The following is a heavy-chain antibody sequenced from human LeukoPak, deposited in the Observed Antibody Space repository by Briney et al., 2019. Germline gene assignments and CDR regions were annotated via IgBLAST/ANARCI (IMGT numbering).Heavy chain of an antibody. CDR1: GYTFTSYD. CDR2: MNPNSGNT. J-gene: IGHJ5*02. D-gene: IGHD3-22*01. CDR3: ARDLRNYDMKFDP. V-gene: IGHV1-8*01. Sequence: ASVKVSCKASGYTFTSYDINWVRQATGQGLEWMGWMNPNSGNTGYAQKFQGRVTMTRDMSTSTVYMELSSLRSEDTAVYYCARDLRNYDMKFDPWGQGTLVTVSS.